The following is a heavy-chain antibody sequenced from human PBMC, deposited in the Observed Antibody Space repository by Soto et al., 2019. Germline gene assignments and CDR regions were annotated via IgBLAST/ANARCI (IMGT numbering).Heavy chain of an antibody. D-gene: IGHD3-22*01. CDR2: ISAYNGNT. CDR1: GYTFTSYG. J-gene: IGHJ6*02. CDR3: ARDPCYMIVVECYYYGMDV. V-gene: IGHV1-18*01. Sequence: QVPLVQSGAEVKKPGASVKVSCKASGYTFTSYGISWVRQAPGQGLEWMGWISAYNGNTNYAQKLQGRVTMTTDTSTSTAYMELRSLRSDDTAVYYCARDPCYMIVVECYYYGMDVWGQGTTVTVSS.